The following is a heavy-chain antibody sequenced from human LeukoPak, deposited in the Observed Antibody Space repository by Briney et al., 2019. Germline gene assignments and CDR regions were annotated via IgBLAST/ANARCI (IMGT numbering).Heavy chain of an antibody. Sequence: GGSLRLSCAASRFTFSSDGMHWVRQAPGKGLEWVAVISYDGSNKYYADSVKGRFTISRDNSKNTLYLQMNSLRAEDTAVYYCAKVRDYDSSGHLDYWGQGTLVTVSS. CDR1: RFTFSSDG. CDR3: AKVRDYDSSGHLDY. J-gene: IGHJ4*02. D-gene: IGHD3-22*01. V-gene: IGHV3-30*18. CDR2: ISYDGSNK.